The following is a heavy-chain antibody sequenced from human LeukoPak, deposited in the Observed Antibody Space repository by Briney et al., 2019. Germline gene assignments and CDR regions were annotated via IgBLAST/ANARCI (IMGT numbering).Heavy chain of an antibody. D-gene: IGHD3-22*01. J-gene: IGHJ3*02. CDR3: ARHAYYYDSSGSYDAFDI. Sequence: SETLSLTCTVSGGSISSGGYSWSWIRQHPGKGLEWIGYIYYSGSTNYNPSLKSRVTISVDTSKNQFSLKLSSVTAADTAVYYCARHAYYYDSSGSYDAFDIWGQGTMVTVSS. CDR1: GGSISSGGYS. V-gene: IGHV4-61*08. CDR2: IYYSGST.